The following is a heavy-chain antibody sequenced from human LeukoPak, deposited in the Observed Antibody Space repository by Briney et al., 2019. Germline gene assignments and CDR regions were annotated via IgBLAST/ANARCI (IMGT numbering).Heavy chain of an antibody. V-gene: IGHV4-39*07. CDR1: DGSISSSTYY. CDR2: FYWSGNT. J-gene: IGHJ4*02. Sequence: SETLSLTCTVSDGSISSSTYYWGWIRQPPGKGLGWVGSFYWSGNTYYNPSLKSRVTVLVDKSKNVFSLKLNSVTAADTALYYCATGDGYNSYYFNQWGQGILVTVSS. D-gene: IGHD5-24*01. CDR3: ATGDGYNSYYFNQ.